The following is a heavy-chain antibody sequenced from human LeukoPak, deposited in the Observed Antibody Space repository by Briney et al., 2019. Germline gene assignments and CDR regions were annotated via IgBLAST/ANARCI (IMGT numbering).Heavy chain of an antibody. Sequence: GASLKVSCKGPRYTFTSYDINWVRQAPGQGLEWMGWMNPNSGNTGYAQKLQGSVTTTRNTSISTAYMELSSLRSEDTAVYYCARAARYCSGGSCYFRYYMDVWGKGTTVTVSS. CDR2: MNPNSGNT. CDR1: RYTFTSYD. D-gene: IGHD2-15*01. V-gene: IGHV1-8*01. CDR3: ARAARYCSGGSCYFRYYMDV. J-gene: IGHJ6*03.